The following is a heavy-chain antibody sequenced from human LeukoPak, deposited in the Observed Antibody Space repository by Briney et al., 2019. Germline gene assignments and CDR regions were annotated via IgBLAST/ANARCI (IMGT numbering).Heavy chain of an antibody. J-gene: IGHJ6*03. D-gene: IGHD3-22*01. Sequence: ASVKVSCKASGYTFTGYYMHWVRQAPGQGLEWMGWINPNSGGTNYAQKFQGRVTMTRDTSISTAYMELSRLRSDDTAVYYCARDRGSSGYYGYYYYYYMDVWGKGTTVTVSS. CDR3: ARDRGSSGYYGYYYYYYMDV. CDR2: INPNSGGT. V-gene: IGHV1-2*02. CDR1: GYTFTGYY.